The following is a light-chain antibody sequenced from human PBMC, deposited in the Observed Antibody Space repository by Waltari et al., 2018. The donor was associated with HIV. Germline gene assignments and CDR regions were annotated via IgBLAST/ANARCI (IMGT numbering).Light chain of an antibody. CDR2: RDK. V-gene: IGLV3-25*03. CDR1: ALPTQH. Sequence: SYELTQPPSASVSPGQTARISYPAHALPTQHVFWYQQRPGQAPVMVLYRDKQRPAVIPDRFSGASAGTTVTLTISGVQAEVEADYYCQSADSTGTYWVFGGGTKLTVL. CDR3: QSADSTGTYWV. J-gene: IGLJ3*02.